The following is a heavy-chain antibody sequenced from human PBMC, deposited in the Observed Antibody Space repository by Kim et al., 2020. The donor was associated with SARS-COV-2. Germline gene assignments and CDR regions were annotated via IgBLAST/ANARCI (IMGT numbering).Heavy chain of an antibody. V-gene: IGHV4-39*01. CDR2: IYYSGST. J-gene: IGHJ4*02. CDR3: AGRGLFMVATGGAFDY. D-gene: IGHD5-12*01. CDR1: GGSINSSSYY. Sequence: SETLSLTCTVSGGSINSSSYYWGWIRQPPGKGLEWIGSIYYSGSTYYNPSLKSRVTISIDTSKNQFSLKLSSVTAADTAVYYCAGRGLFMVATGGAFDYWGQGTLVTVSS.